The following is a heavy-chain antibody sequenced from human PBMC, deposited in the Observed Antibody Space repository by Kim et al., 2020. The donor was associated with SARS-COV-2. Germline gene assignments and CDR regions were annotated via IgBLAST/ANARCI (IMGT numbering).Heavy chain of an antibody. V-gene: IGHV3-11*05. CDR3: ARDSDVDIVATIADY. J-gene: IGHJ4*02. CDR2: ISSSSSYT. Sequence: GGSLRLSCAASGFTFSDYYMSWIRQAPGKGLEWVSYISSSSSYTNYADSVKGRFTISRDNAKNSLYLQMNSLRAEDTAVYYCARDSDVDIVATIADYWGQGTLVTVSS. CDR1: GFTFSDYY. D-gene: IGHD5-12*01.